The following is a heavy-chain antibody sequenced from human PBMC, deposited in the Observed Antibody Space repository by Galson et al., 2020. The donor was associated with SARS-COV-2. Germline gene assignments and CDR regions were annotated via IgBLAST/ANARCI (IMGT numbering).Heavy chain of an antibody. J-gene: IGHJ6*02. CDR3: ARDLPCSSTSCYQTRYYYYGMDV. Sequence: GESLKISCKASGYTFTSYGISWVRQAPGQGLEWMGWISAYNGNTNYAQKLQGRVTMTTDTSTSTAYMELRSLRSDDTAVYYCARDLPCSSTSCYQTRYYYYGMDVWGQGTTVTVSS. CDR1: GYTFTSYG. V-gene: IGHV1-18*01. CDR2: ISAYNGNT. D-gene: IGHD2-2*01.